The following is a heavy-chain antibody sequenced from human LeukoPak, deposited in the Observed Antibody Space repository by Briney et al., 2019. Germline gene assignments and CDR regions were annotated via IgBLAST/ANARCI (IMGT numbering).Heavy chain of an antibody. V-gene: IGHV4-4*07. CDR1: SGSINSYY. J-gene: IGHJ4*02. CDR2: IYTTGAT. D-gene: IGHD1-26*01. CDR3: GRQGYTASYYFLDF. Sequence: SETLCLTCTVSSGSINSYYWGWVRQPPGKGLEWTGRIYTTGATQYNPSLKSRVTMSIDTSTNQFSLNLRSMTAADTAVYYCGRQGYTASYYFLDFWSKGTLVAVS.